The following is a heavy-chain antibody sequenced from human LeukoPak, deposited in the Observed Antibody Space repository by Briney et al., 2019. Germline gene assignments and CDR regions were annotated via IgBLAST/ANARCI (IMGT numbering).Heavy chain of an antibody. Sequence: PGGSLRLSCAAPGFTVSSNAMTWVRQAPGKGLEWVSSISGGGGSTYYADSVKGRFTISRDNAKNSLYLQMNSLRAEDTAVYYCARDRDYGGNSGAWDIWGQGTMVTVSS. CDR3: ARDRDYGGNSGAWDI. D-gene: IGHD4-23*01. V-gene: IGHV3-23*01. CDR2: ISGGGGST. J-gene: IGHJ3*02. CDR1: GFTVSSNA.